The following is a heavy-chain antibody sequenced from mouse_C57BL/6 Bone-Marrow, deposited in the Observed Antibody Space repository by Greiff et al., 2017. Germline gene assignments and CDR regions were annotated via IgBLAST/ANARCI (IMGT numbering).Heavy chain of an antibody. Sequence: QVQLQQPGAELVKPGASVKVSCKASGYTFTSYWMHWVKQRPGQGLEWIGRIHPSDSATNYNQKFKGKATLTVDKSSSTAYMQLSGLTSEDSAVYYCAIYNYGSSGGYYFDYWGQGTTLTVSS. J-gene: IGHJ2*01. D-gene: IGHD1-1*01. V-gene: IGHV1-74*01. CDR2: IHPSDSAT. CDR1: GYTFTSYW. CDR3: AIYNYGSSGGYYFDY.